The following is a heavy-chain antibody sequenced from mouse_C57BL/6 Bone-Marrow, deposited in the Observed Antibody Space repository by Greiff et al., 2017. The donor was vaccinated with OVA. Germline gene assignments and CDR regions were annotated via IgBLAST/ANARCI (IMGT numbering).Heavy chain of an antibody. CDR1: GFTFSDSW. CDR2: IRNKANNPAS. V-gene: IGHV6-6*01. D-gene: IGHD1-1*01. J-gene: IGHJ3*01. Sequence: EVMLVESGGGLVQPGGSMKLSCAASGFTFSDSWMDWVRQSPGKGLEWVAEIRNKANNPASYYAESVKGRFTITRDDAKSSVYLQMNSLRAEDTCIYYCTNRTAVEGWGQGTLVTVSA. CDR3: TNRTAVEG.